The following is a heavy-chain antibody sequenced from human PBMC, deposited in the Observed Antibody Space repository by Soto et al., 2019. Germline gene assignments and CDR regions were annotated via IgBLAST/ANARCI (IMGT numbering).Heavy chain of an antibody. CDR3: EKYLGGVTTHYFDY. D-gene: IGHD4-17*01. V-gene: IGHV3-23*01. CDR1: GFTFSSYA. CDR2: ISGSGGST. J-gene: IGHJ4*02. Sequence: EVQLLESGGGLVQPGGSLRLSCAASGFTFSSYAMSWVRQAPGKGLEWVSAISGSGGSTYYADSVKGRFTISRDNSKKTLYLQMNSLRAEDTAVYYCEKYLGGVTTHYFDYWGQGKLVTVSS.